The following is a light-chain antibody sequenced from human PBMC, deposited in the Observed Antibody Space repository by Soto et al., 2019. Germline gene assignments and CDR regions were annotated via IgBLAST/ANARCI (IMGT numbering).Light chain of an antibody. CDR2: EVT. CDR1: SSDVGVHNF. Sequence: QSVLTQPPSASGSLGQSVTISCTGTSSDVGVHNFVSWYQQSPGKAPKLLIYEVTKRPAGVPDRFSGSKSGNTASLTVSGLQAEDEADYYCCTDTGRDFYILGGGTKLTVL. J-gene: IGLJ2*01. CDR3: CTDTGRDFYI. V-gene: IGLV2-8*01.